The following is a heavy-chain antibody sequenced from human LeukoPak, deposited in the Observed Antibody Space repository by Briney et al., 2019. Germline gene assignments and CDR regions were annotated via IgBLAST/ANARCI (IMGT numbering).Heavy chain of an antibody. CDR1: GYSISSGYY. CDR3: ARPPVVPAADDAFDI. Sequence: SETLSLTCTVSGYSISSGYYWGWIRQPPGKGLEWIGSIYHSGSTYYNPSLKSRVTIPVDTSKNQFSLKLSSVTAADTAVYYCARPPVVPAADDAFDIWGQGTMVTVSS. J-gene: IGHJ3*02. CDR2: IYHSGST. V-gene: IGHV4-38-2*02. D-gene: IGHD2-2*01.